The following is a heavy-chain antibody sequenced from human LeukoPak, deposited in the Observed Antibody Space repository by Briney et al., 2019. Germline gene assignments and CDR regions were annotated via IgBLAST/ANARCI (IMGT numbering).Heavy chain of an antibody. Sequence: GGSLRLSCAASGFTFSSYAMSWVRQAPGKGLEWVSAISGSGGSTYYADSVKGRFTISRDNSKNTLYLQMDSLRAEDTAVYYCAKDPYYDFWSGYLDYWGQGTLVTVSS. CDR1: GFTFSSYA. CDR2: ISGSGGST. D-gene: IGHD3-3*01. V-gene: IGHV3-23*01. CDR3: AKDPYYDFWSGYLDY. J-gene: IGHJ4*02.